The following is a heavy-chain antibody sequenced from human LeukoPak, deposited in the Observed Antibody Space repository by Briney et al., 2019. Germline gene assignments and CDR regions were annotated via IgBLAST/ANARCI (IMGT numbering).Heavy chain of an antibody. CDR2: MKQDGSEK. CDR3: ARDPNTIFGVVIEDYMDV. J-gene: IGHJ6*03. CDR1: GFTFSSYW. D-gene: IGHD3-3*01. Sequence: GGSLRLSCAASGFTFSSYWMSWVRQAPGKGLEQVANMKQDGSEKYYVGSVKGRFTISRDNAKNSLYLQMNSLRAEDTAVYYCARDPNTIFGVVIEDYMDVWGKGTTVTVSS. V-gene: IGHV3-7*01.